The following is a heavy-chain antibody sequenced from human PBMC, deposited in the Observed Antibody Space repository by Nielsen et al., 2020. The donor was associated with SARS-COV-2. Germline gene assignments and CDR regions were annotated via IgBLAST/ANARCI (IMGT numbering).Heavy chain of an antibody. CDR2: FDPEDGEM. J-gene: IGHJ3*01. D-gene: IGHD3-10*01. Sequence: ASVKVSCMVSVYSFTDLSMHWVRPAAGKGLEWMGGFDPEDGEMIYAQKFQGRVTMTEDTSTDTAYLELNSLRSDDTAVYYCVADQRFGETLVFWGHGTKVTISS. CDR1: VYSFTDLS. V-gene: IGHV1-24*01. CDR3: VADQRFGETLVF.